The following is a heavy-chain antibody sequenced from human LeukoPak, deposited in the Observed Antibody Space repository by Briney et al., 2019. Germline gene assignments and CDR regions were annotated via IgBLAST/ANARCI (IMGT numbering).Heavy chain of an antibody. CDR1: GGSISSSSYY. D-gene: IGHD2-21*01. CDR2: IYYSGST. CDR3: ARHDSDLLARGGNVAGGDY. Sequence: SETLSLTCTVSGGSISSSSYYWGWIRQPPGKGLEWIGSIYYSGSTYYNPSLKSRVTISVDTSKNQFSLKLSSVTAADTALYYCARHDSDLLARGGNVAGGDYWGQGTLVTVSS. J-gene: IGHJ4*02. V-gene: IGHV4-39*01.